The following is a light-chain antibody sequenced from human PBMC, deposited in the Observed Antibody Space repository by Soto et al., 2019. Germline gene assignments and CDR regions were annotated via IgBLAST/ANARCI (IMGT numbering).Light chain of an antibody. V-gene: IGKV1-27*01. CDR1: QGIGNS. CDR3: QKYNGAPPFT. J-gene: IGKJ3*01. Sequence: DIQMTQSPSSLSASVGDRVTITCRASQGIGNSLAWYQQKPGNVPKLLLYAASILQSGVPSRFSGSGSETDFTLTITSLQPEDVATYYCQKYNGAPPFTFGPGTKVDIK. CDR2: AAS.